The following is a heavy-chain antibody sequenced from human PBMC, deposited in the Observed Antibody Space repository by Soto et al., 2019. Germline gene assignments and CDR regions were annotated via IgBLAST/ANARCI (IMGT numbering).Heavy chain of an antibody. CDR3: ARDRVGAARFDY. CDR2: IWYDGSNK. J-gene: IGHJ4*02. D-gene: IGHD1-26*01. V-gene: IGHV3-33*01. CDR1: GFTFSSYG. Sequence: PGGSLSLSCAASGFTFSSYGMHWVRQAPGKGLEWVAVIWYDGSNKYYADSVKGRFTISRDNSKNTLYLQMNSLRAEDTAVYYCARDRVGAARFDYWGQGTLVTVYS.